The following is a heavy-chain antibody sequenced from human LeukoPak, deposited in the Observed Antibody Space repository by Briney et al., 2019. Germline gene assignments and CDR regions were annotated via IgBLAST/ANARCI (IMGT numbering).Heavy chain of an antibody. D-gene: IGHD5-18*01. CDR3: ARGARGYSKTFDY. CDR2: IYHSGST. V-gene: IGHV4-39*07. CDR1: DGSITSSPYH. J-gene: IGHJ4*02. Sequence: SETLSLTCSVSDGSITSSPYHWVWIRLSPGKGLEWIGSIYHSGSTYYNPSLKSRVTISVDTSKNQFSLKLSSVTAADTAVYYCARGARGYSKTFDYWGQGTLVTVSS.